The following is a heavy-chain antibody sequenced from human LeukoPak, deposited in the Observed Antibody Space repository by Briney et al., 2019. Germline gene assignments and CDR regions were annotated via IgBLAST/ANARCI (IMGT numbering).Heavy chain of an antibody. J-gene: IGHJ4*02. D-gene: IGHD6-19*01. CDR3: ARDRKAGPGKIPASFDY. CDR1: GGSISSYY. CDR2: IYTSGST. Sequence: SETLSLTCTVSGGSISSYYWSWMRQPAGKGLEWIGRIYTSGSTNYNPSLKSRVTMSVDTSKNQFSLKLSSVTAADTAVYYCARDRKAGPGKIPASFDYWGQGTLVTVSS. V-gene: IGHV4-4*07.